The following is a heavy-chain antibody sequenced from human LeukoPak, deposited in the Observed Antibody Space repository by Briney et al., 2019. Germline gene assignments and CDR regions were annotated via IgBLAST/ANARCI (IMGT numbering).Heavy chain of an antibody. Sequence: PGGSLRLSCAASGFTFSSYSMNWVRQAPRQGLEWVSSLSSSSAYIYYADSVKGRFTISRDNAKNSVYLQMNNLRGEDTAVYYCARGLSTAVAGFDYWGQGSLVTVSS. CDR3: ARGLSTAVAGFDY. V-gene: IGHV3-21*01. CDR2: LSSSSAYI. D-gene: IGHD6-19*01. J-gene: IGHJ4*02. CDR1: GFTFSSYS.